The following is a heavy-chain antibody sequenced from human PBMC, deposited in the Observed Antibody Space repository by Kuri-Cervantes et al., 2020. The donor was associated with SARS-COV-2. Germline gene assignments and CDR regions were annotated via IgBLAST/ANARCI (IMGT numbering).Heavy chain of an antibody. D-gene: IGHD3-3*01. V-gene: IGHV3-30-3*01. Sequence: GGSLRLSCAASGFTFSLFAMHWVRQAPGQGLEWVAVILHDGNNKYYADSVKGRFTISRDNSKNTLYLQMNSLRAEDTAVYYCASELFGVVPEQDHQGDAFDIWGQGTMVTVSS. CDR2: ILHDGNNK. CDR1: GFTFSLFA. CDR3: ASELFGVVPEQDHQGDAFDI. J-gene: IGHJ3*02.